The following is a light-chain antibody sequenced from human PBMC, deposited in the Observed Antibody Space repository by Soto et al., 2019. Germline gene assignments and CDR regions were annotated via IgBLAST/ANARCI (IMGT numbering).Light chain of an antibody. Sequence: EVVMTQSPATLSVSPGERAILSCRASRSVNNNYLAWYQQKPGQAPRLLIYGVSTRATDTPARFSGSGSGTGFTLMISSLQSGDFAVYYCQQYDNWPITFGQGTRLEIK. CDR1: RSVNNN. J-gene: IGKJ5*01. CDR2: GVS. CDR3: QQYDNWPIT. V-gene: IGKV3-15*01.